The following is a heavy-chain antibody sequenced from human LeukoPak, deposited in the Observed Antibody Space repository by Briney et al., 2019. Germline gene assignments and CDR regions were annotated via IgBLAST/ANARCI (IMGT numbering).Heavy chain of an antibody. Sequence: AASVKVSCKASGGTFSSYAISWVRQAPGQGLECTGGIIPIFGTANYAQKFQGRVTITADESTSTAYMELSSLRSEDTAVYYCASDSGSTRYFDYWGQGTLVTVSS. CDR1: GGTFSSYA. CDR3: ASDSGSTRYFDY. CDR2: IIPIFGTA. D-gene: IGHD2-2*01. J-gene: IGHJ4*02. V-gene: IGHV1-69*13.